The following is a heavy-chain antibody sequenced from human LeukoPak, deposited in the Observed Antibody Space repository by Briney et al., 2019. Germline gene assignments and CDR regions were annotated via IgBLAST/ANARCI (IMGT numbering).Heavy chain of an antibody. D-gene: IGHD6-19*01. Sequence: GGSLRLSCAASGFTFSSYGMHWVRQAPGKGLEWVAFIRYDGSNKYYADSVKGRFTISRDNSKNTLYLQMNSLRAEDTAVYYCAKDRRYSSGWYHFDYWGQGTLVTVSS. CDR1: GFTFSSYG. V-gene: IGHV3-30*02. J-gene: IGHJ4*02. CDR3: AKDRRYSSGWYHFDY. CDR2: IRYDGSNK.